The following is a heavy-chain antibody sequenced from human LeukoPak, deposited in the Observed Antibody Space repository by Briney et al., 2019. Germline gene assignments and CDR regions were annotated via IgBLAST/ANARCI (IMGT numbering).Heavy chain of an antibody. CDR3: ARTTGHVVVVAATHLGY. V-gene: IGHV1-2*02. Sequence: ASVKVSCKASGYTFTGYYMHWVRQAPGQGLEWMGWINPNSGGTNYAQKFQGRVTMTRDTSISTAYMELSRLRSDDTAVYHCARTTGHVVVVAATHLGYWGQGTLVTVSS. CDR2: INPNSGGT. J-gene: IGHJ4*02. D-gene: IGHD2-15*01. CDR1: GYTFTGYY.